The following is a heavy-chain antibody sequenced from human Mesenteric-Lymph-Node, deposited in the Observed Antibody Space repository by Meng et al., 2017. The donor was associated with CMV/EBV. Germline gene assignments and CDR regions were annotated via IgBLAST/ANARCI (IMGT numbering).Heavy chain of an antibody. Sequence: KVSCKGSGYSFTSYNIGWVRQRPGKGLELMGIIYPGDSDTTYSPSFQGQVTISADKSISTAYLQWSSLKASDTAMYYCARRGNGMDVWGQGTTVTVSS. CDR3: ARRGNGMDV. V-gene: IGHV5-51*01. CDR2: IYPGDSDT. J-gene: IGHJ6*02. CDR1: GYSFTSYN.